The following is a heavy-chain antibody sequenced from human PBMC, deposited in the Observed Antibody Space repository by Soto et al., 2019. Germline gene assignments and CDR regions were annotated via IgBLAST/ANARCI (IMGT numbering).Heavy chain of an antibody. CDR1: GFTFSNAW. V-gene: IGHV3-15*01. CDR3: TTDCSGLQCDYGYYYYYMDV. CDR2: IKSKTDGGTT. Sequence: GGSLRLSCAASGFTFSNAWMSWVRQAPGKGLEWVGRIKSKTDGGTTDYAAPVKGRFTISRDDSKNTLYLQMNSLKTEDTAVYYCTTDCSGLQCDYGYYYYYMDVWGKGTTVTVSS. D-gene: IGHD4-17*01. J-gene: IGHJ6*03.